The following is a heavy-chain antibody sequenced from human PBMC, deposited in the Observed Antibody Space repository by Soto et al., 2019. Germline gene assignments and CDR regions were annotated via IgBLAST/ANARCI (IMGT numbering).Heavy chain of an antibody. D-gene: IGHD1-26*01. Sequence: AASVKVSCKASGGTFSSYAISWVRQAPGRGLEWMGGIIPIFGTANYAQKFQGRVTITADESTSTAYMELSSLRSEDTAVYYCAMGGSYFDYWGQGTLVTVSS. CDR3: AMGGSYFDY. CDR1: GGTFSSYA. CDR2: IIPIFGTA. J-gene: IGHJ4*02. V-gene: IGHV1-69*13.